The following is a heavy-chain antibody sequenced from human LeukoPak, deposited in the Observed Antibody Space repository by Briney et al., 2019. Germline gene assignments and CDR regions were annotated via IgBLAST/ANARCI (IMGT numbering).Heavy chain of an antibody. D-gene: IGHD2-21*01. Sequence: PSETLSLTCTVSAGSISIRSYYWVWIRQPPGKGLEWIGSIYYSGKTYYNLSLKSRVTISVDTSKNQFSLKLSSVTAADTAVYYCARLVDAPRYFDYWGQGTLVTVSS. CDR3: ARLVDAPRYFDY. V-gene: IGHV4-39*01. CDR2: IYYSGKT. J-gene: IGHJ4*02. CDR1: AGSISIRSYY.